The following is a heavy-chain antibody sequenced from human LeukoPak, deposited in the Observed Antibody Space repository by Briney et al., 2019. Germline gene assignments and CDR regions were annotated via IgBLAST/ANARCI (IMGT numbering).Heavy chain of an antibody. Sequence: GGSLRLSCAASGFTFSSHWMPWVRQDPGKGLAWVSRINSDGRSISYADSVKGRFTISRDNAKNTLYLQMNSLRAEDTAVYYCTRNGHSNGFDYWGQGTLVTVSS. CDR3: TRNGHSNGFDY. J-gene: IGHJ4*02. CDR1: GFTFSSHW. V-gene: IGHV3-74*01. D-gene: IGHD5-18*01. CDR2: INSDGRSI.